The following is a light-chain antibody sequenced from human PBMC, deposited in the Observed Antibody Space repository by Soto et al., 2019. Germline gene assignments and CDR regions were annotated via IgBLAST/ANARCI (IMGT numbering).Light chain of an antibody. CDR1: SSDVADYNY. Sequence: QSALTQPPSASGSPGQSVTISCTGTSSDVADYNYVSWYQQYPGKAPKLMIYEVSKRPSGVPDRFSGSKSGNTASLTVSGLQAEDEADYYCSSYAGSNNGVFGGGTTVTVL. V-gene: IGLV2-8*01. CDR2: EVS. CDR3: SSYAGSNNGV. J-gene: IGLJ3*02.